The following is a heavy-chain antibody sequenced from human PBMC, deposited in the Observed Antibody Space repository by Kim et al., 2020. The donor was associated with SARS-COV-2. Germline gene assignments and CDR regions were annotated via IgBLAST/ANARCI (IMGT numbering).Heavy chain of an antibody. Sequence: ASVKVSCKASGYTFTSYYMHWVRQAPGQGLEWMGIINPSGGSTSYAQKFQGRVTMTRDTSTSTVYMELSSLRSEDTAVYYCARVLWYSSSWHGAFDIWGQGTMVTVSS. J-gene: IGHJ3*02. V-gene: IGHV1-46*01. CDR2: INPSGGST. CDR1: GYTFTSYY. D-gene: IGHD6-13*01. CDR3: ARVLWYSSSWHGAFDI.